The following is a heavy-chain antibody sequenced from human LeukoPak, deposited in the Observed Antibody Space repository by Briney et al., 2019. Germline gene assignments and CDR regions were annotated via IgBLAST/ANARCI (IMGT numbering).Heavy chain of an antibody. CDR1: GFTFSSYG. V-gene: IGHV3-30*03. CDR3: AREQSSGDYRTADY. CDR2: ISYDGSNK. J-gene: IGHJ4*02. D-gene: IGHD6-19*01. Sequence: GGSLRLSCAASGFTFSSYGMHWVRQAPGKGLEWVAVISYDGSNKYYADSVKGRFTISRDNSKNTLYLHMNSLRVEDTALYYCAREQSSGDYRTADYWGQGTLVTVSS.